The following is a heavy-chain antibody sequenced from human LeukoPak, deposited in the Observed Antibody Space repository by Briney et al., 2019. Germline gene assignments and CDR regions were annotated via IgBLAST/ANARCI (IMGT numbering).Heavy chain of an antibody. CDR2: IYSGGST. Sequence: QAGGSLRLSCAASGFTFSSYGMNWVRQAPGKGLEWVSVIYSGGSTYYADSVKGRFTMSRDNSKNTLYLQMNSLRAEDTAVYYCARGGSLDYWGQGTLVTVSS. J-gene: IGHJ4*02. CDR3: ARGGSLDY. CDR1: GFTFSSYG. D-gene: IGHD4-23*01. V-gene: IGHV3-53*01.